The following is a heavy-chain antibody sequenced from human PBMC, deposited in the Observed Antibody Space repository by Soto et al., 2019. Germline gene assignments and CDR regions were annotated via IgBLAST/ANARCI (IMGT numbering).Heavy chain of an antibody. V-gene: IGHV4-30-4*01. CDR1: GGSISSGDYY. Sequence: SETLSLTCTVSGGSISSGDYYWSWIRQPPGKGLEWIGYIYYSGSTYYNPSLKSRVTISVDTSKNQFSLKLSSVTAADTAVYYCTKPRSGLQWPPFDPWGHGTLVTVSS. J-gene: IGHJ5*02. D-gene: IGHD6-19*01. CDR3: TKPRSGLQWPPFDP. CDR2: IYYSGST.